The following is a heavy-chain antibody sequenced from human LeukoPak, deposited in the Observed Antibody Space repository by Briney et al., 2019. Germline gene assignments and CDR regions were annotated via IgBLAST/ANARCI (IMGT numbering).Heavy chain of an antibody. CDR1: GGSISSYY. J-gene: IGHJ6*02. Sequence: KASETLSLTCTVSGGSISSYYWSWIRQPPGKGLEWIGYIYYSGNTNYNPSLKSRVTISVDTSKNQFSLKLSSVTAADTAVYYCARDGITLAGTYYYGMDVWGQGTTVTVSS. CDR2: IYYSGNT. CDR3: ARDGITLAGTYYYGMDV. V-gene: IGHV4-59*01. D-gene: IGHD6-19*01.